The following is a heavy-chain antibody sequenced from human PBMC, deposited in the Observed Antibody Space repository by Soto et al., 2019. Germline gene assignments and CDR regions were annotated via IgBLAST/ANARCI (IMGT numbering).Heavy chain of an antibody. J-gene: IGHJ4*02. CDR3: ASREGDYGDYVFAY. CDR1: GGTFSSYT. CDR2: IIPILGIA. Sequence: QVQLVQSGAEVKKPRSSVKVSCKASGGTFSSYTISWVRQAPGQGLEWMGRIIPILGIANYAQKFQGRVTITADKSTSTAYMELSSLRSEDTAVYYCASREGDYGDYVFAYWGQGTLVTVSS. V-gene: IGHV1-69*02. D-gene: IGHD4-17*01.